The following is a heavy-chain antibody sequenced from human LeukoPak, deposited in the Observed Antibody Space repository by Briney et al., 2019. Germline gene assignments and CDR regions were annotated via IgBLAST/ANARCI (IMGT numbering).Heavy chain of an antibody. D-gene: IGHD5-18*01. V-gene: IGHV3-48*01. CDR2: ISSSSSTI. Sequence: GGSLRLSCAASGFTFSSYSMNWVRQAPGKGLEWVSYISSSSSTIYYADSVKGRFTISRDNAKNSLYLQMNSLRAEDTAVYYCARAVERGYSYGYYFDYWGQGTLITVSS. J-gene: IGHJ4*02. CDR3: ARAVERGYSYGYYFDY. CDR1: GFTFSSYS.